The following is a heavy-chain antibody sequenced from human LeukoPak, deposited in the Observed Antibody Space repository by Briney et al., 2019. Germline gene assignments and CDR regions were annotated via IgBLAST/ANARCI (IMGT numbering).Heavy chain of an antibody. Sequence: GGSLRLSCAASGFTLSSYSMNWVGQAPGKGLEWVSSISSSSSYIYYADSVKGRFTISRDNAKNSLYLQMNSLRAEDTAVYYCARDHYGSGSQPDAFDIWGHGTMVTVSS. D-gene: IGHD3-10*01. CDR3: ARDHYGSGSQPDAFDI. V-gene: IGHV3-21*01. CDR2: ISSSSSYI. J-gene: IGHJ3*02. CDR1: GFTLSSYS.